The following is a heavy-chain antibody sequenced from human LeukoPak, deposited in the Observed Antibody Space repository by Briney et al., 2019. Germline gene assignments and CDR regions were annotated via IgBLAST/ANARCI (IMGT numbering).Heavy chain of an antibody. Sequence: SGGSLRLSCAASGFTFSSYWMSWVRQAPGKGLEWVSAISGSGGSTYYADSVKGRFTISRDNSKNTLYLQMNSLRAEDTAVYYCAKAISSGWQYDAFDIWGQGTMVTVSS. CDR3: AKAISSGWQYDAFDI. CDR2: ISGSGGST. J-gene: IGHJ3*02. CDR1: GFTFSSYW. V-gene: IGHV3-23*01. D-gene: IGHD6-19*01.